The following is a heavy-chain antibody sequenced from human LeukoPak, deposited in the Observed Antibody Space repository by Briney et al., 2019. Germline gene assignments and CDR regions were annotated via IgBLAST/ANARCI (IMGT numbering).Heavy chain of an antibody. Sequence: SETLSLTCTVSGGSISSYYWSWIRQPPGKGLEWIGYIYYSGSTNYNPSLKSRVTISVDTSKNQFSLKLSSVTAADTAVYYCARRTATMMGRVGYYFDYWGQGTLVTVSS. V-gene: IGHV4-59*08. CDR3: ARRTATMMGRVGYYFDY. CDR2: IYYSGST. D-gene: IGHD3-22*01. J-gene: IGHJ4*02. CDR1: GGSISSYY.